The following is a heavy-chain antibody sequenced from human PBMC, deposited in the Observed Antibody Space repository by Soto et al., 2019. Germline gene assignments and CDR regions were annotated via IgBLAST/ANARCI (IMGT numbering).Heavy chain of an antibody. V-gene: IGHV3-72*01. Sequence: EVQLVESGGGLVQPGGSLRLSCAASGLIFSDYHTDWVRQAPEKELEWVGRIRRKANSYTTEYAASVKGRFTISRDDSKNSLYLQMNSLKSEDTAVYYCAMLGGWSGGSSGMDVWGQGTTVTVSS. D-gene: IGHD6-19*01. J-gene: IGHJ6*02. CDR2: IRRKANSYTT. CDR3: AMLGGWSGGSSGMDV. CDR1: GLIFSDYH.